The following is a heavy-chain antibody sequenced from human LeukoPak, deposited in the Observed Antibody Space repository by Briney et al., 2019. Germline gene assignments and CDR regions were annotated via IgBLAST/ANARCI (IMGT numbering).Heavy chain of an antibody. CDR2: INSDGSST. CDR1: GFTFSSYW. CDR3: AGGDYNYYYMDV. Sequence: GGSLRLSCAAAGFTFSSYWMHWVRQAPGKGLVWVSRINSDGSSTSYAGSVKGRFTISRDNAKNTLYLQMNSLRAEDTAVYYCAGGDYNYYYMDVWGKGTTVTGSS. V-gene: IGHV3-74*01. J-gene: IGHJ6*03.